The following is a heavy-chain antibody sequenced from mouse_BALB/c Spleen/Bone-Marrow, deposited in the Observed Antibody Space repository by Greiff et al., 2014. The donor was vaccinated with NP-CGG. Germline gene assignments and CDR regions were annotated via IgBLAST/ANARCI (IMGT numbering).Heavy chain of an antibody. CDR3: ARQTYYDYDGYFDY. CDR2: ISSGGSYT. Sequence: EVNLVESGGDLVKLGGSLKLSCAASGFTFSSYGMSWVRQTPDKRLEWVATISSGGSYTYYPDSVKGRFTISRDNAKNTLYLQMSSLKSEDTAMYYCARQTYYDYDGYFDYWGQGTTLTVSS. V-gene: IGHV5-6*01. J-gene: IGHJ2*01. D-gene: IGHD2-4*01. CDR1: GFTFSSYG.